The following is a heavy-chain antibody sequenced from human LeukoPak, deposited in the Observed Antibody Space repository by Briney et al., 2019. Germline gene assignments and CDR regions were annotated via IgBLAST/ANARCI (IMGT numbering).Heavy chain of an antibody. CDR3: VKDMEPGGSGH. V-gene: IGHV3-9*01. J-gene: IGHJ4*02. D-gene: IGHD1-26*01. CDR2: MTLDSGRI. CDR1: GFTFDKYG. Sequence: QPGGSLRLSCEVSGFTFDKYGMHWVRQVPGKGLEWVSGMTLDSGRIGYADSVKGRFTISRDKAKNSVFLQMNNVRTEDTALYYCVKDMEPGGSGHWGPGTLVTVSS.